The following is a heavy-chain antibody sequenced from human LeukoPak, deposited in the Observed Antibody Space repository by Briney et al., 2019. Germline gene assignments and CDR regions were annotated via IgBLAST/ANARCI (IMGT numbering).Heavy chain of an antibody. J-gene: IGHJ4*02. CDR1: GFTFDDYG. Sequence: GGSLRLSCAASGFTFDDYGMSWVRQAPGKGLEWVSGINWNGGSTGYADSVKGRFTISRDNAKNSLYLQMNSLRAEDTALYYCARDDVGPRYCSGGSCYGFDYWGQGTLVTVSS. CDR2: INWNGGST. CDR3: ARDDVGPRYCSGGSCYGFDY. V-gene: IGHV3-20*04. D-gene: IGHD2-15*01.